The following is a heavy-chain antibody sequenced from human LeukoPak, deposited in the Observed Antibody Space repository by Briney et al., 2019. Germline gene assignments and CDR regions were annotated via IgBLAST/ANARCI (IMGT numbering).Heavy chain of an antibody. CDR3: AKEGGSSWYYFDF. J-gene: IGHJ4*02. CDR2: ISGSGGYT. D-gene: IGHD6-13*01. CDR1: GISFNNYD. V-gene: IGHV3-23*01. Sequence: SGGSLRLSCAASGISFNNYDMNWVRQAPGKGLEWVSAISGSGGYTYYAVSVKGRFTISRDNSKNTLYLQMNSLRAEDTAVYYCAKEGGSSWYYFDFWGQGTLVTVSS.